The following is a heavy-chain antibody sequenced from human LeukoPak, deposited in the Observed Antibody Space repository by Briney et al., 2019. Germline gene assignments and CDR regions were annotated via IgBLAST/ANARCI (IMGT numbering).Heavy chain of an antibody. V-gene: IGHV4-34*01. CDR2: INHSGST. CDR3: ARADETLIAVAGTLYFDY. J-gene: IGHJ4*02. Sequence: SETLSLTCAVYGGSFSGYYWSWIRQPPGKGLEWIGEINHSGSTNYNPSLESRVTISVDTSKNQFSLKLSSVTAADTAVYYCARADETLIAVAGTLYFDYWGQGSLVTVSS. CDR1: GGSFSGYY. D-gene: IGHD6-19*01.